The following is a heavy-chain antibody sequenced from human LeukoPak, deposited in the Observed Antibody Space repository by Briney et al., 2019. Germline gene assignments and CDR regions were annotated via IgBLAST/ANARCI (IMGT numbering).Heavy chain of an antibody. Sequence: PSETLSLTCTVSGGSTDSYYYWSWIRQPPGKGLEWIGYIDYSGRTKYNPSLQSRVTISVDTSKTQFSLRLGSVTAADTAVYYCARWTTCGGDCHILDYWGQGILVTVSS. V-gene: IGHV4-59*08. D-gene: IGHD2-21*02. J-gene: IGHJ4*02. CDR1: GGSTDSYYY. CDR2: IDYSGRT. CDR3: ARWTTCGGDCHILDY.